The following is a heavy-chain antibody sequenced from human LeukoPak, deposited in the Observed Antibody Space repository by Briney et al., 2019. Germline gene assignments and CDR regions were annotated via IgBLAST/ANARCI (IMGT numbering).Heavy chain of an antibody. CDR1: DYTFTSYG. Sequence: ASVKVSCKASDYTFTSYGISWVRQAPGQGLEWMGWISAYNGNTNYAQKLQGRVTMTTDTSTSTAYMELRSLRSDDTAVYYCARGGAPSPVRFRRPTTVEQNWFDPWGQGTLVTVSS. J-gene: IGHJ5*02. D-gene: IGHD4-23*01. CDR3: ARGGAPSPVRFRRPTTVEQNWFDP. V-gene: IGHV1-18*01. CDR2: ISAYNGNT.